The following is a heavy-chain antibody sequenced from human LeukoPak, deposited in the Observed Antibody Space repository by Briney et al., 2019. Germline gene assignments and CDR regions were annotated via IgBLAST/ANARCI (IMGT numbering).Heavy chain of an antibody. V-gene: IGHV4-30-4*01. D-gene: IGHD3-22*01. CDR2: IYYSGNT. Sequence: SQTLSLTCTVSGGSISSGDYYWTWIPQPPGKGLEWIGYIYYSGNTHYHPSLKSRVSISVDTAKNQFSPKLSSVTAADTAVYYCARDQNKYDSSGYYYYQYGMDVWGQGTTVTVSS. J-gene: IGHJ6*02. CDR1: GGSISSGDYY. CDR3: ARDQNKYDSSGYYYYQYGMDV.